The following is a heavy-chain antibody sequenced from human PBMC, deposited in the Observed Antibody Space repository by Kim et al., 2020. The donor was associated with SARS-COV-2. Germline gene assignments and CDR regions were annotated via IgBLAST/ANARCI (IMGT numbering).Heavy chain of an antibody. J-gene: IGHJ4*02. CDR3: ARAWFQNFFF. CDR1: GYTFTNYW. CDR2: INPSGDFT. D-gene: IGHD3-10*01. Sequence: ASVKVSCKASGYTFTNYWVHWVRQAPGQGLEWMGMINPSGDFTRYAQNFQGRLTPIFDPSTSSVYMEMSRLTSDVTAVYLCARAWFQNFFFCGQGTVVTV. V-gene: IGHV1-46*01.